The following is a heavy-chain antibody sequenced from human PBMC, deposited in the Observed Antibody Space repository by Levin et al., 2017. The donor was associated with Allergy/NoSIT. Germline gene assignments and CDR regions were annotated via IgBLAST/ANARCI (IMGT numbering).Heavy chain of an antibody. CDR2: IKSKTDGGTT. V-gene: IGHV3-15*01. J-gene: IGHJ4*02. CDR1: GFTFSNAW. CDR3: TTDLIAVAGTPLHFDY. Sequence: SCAASGFTFSNAWMSWVRQAPGKGLEWVGRIKSKTDGGTTDYAAPVKGRFTISRDDSKNTLYLQMNSLKTEDTAVYYCTTDLIAVAGTPLHFDYWGQGTLVTVSS. D-gene: IGHD6-19*01.